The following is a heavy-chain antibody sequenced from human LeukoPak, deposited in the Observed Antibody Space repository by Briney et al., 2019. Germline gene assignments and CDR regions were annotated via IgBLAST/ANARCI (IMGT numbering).Heavy chain of an antibody. CDR2: IIPILGIA. CDR3: ARDKGSGWYIWDY. Sequence: ASVKVSCKASGGTFSSYAISWVRRAPGQGLEWMGRIIPILGIANYAQKFQGRVTITADKSTSTAYMELSSLRSEDTAVYYCARDKGSGWYIWDYWGQGTLVTVSS. CDR1: GGTFSSYA. V-gene: IGHV1-69*04. D-gene: IGHD6-19*01. J-gene: IGHJ4*02.